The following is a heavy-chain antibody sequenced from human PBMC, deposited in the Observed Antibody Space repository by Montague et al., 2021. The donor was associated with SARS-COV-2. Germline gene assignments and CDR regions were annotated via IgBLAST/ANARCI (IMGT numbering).Heavy chain of an antibody. D-gene: IGHD2-15*01. J-gene: IGHJ4*02. Sequence: SVKVSCKVSGYTLTELSMHWVRQAPGKGLEWMGWISAYNGNTNYAQKLQGRVTMTTDTSTSTAYMELRSLRSDDTAMYYCAREWSVVSPFDYWGQGTLVTVSS. CDR3: AREWSVVSPFDY. CDR2: ISAYNGNT. CDR1: GYTLTELS. V-gene: IGHV1-18*01.